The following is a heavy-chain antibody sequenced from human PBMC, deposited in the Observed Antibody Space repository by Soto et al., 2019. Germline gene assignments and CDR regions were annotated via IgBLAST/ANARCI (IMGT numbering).Heavy chain of an antibody. Sequence: ASVKVSCKPSGYTFTDYYMHWVRQAPGQGLEWMGWINPKSGDTNYAQKFQGRVTMTRDMSISTAYLDLSSLRSDDTALYYCAKDIGPDYYYGMDVWGQGTTVTVSS. CDR2: INPKSGDT. J-gene: IGHJ6*02. CDR3: AKDIGPDYYYGMDV. CDR1: GYTFTDYY. V-gene: IGHV1-2*02. D-gene: IGHD3-16*02.